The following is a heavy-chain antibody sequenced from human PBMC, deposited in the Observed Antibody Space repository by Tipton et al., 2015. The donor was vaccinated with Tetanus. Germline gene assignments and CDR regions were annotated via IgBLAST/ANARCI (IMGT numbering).Heavy chain of an antibody. CDR3: ARHQSGYFTPFDY. D-gene: IGHD3-3*01. CDR1: GGSISSYY. J-gene: IGHJ4*02. V-gene: IGHV4-59*01. CDR2: IYYSGST. Sequence: TLSLTCTVSGGSISSYYWSWIRQPPGKGLEWIGYIYYSGSTNYNPSLKSRVTISVDTSKNQFSLKLSSVTAADTGVYYCARHQSGYFTPFDYWGQGKLVTVSS.